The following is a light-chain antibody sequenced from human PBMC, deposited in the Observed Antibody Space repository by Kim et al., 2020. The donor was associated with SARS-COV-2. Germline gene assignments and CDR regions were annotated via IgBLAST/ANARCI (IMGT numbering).Light chain of an antibody. Sequence: DIQMTQFPSTLSTSVGDRVTITCRASQSVSHWLAWYQQKPGKVPKVLIYETSKLKSGVPSRFSGSGFGTEFTLTISSLQPDDFATYYCQQYNTWYTFGQGTKLEI. CDR2: ETS. V-gene: IGKV1-5*03. CDR3: QQYNTWYT. CDR1: QSVSHW. J-gene: IGKJ2*01.